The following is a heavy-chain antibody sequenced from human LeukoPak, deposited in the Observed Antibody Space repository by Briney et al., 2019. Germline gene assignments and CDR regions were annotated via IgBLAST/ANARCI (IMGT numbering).Heavy chain of an antibody. D-gene: IGHD4-23*01. CDR1: GYTFTTYY. Sequence: ASVKVSCKASGYTFTTYYMYWVRQAPGQGLEWMGRINPRGGSTIYAQKFQGRVTTTRDTSTTTVYMELSSLRSEDTAVYYCARETYGANSGATDYWGQGTLVTVSS. CDR3: ARETYGANSGATDY. V-gene: IGHV1-46*01. CDR2: INPRGGST. J-gene: IGHJ4*02.